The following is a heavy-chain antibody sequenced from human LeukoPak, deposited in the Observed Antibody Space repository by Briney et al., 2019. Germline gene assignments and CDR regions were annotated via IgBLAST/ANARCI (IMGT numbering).Heavy chain of an antibody. CDR3: ARDELHTGTYFPFDY. CDR2: ISSSGSYI. D-gene: IGHD1-26*01. V-gene: IGHV3-21*01. J-gene: IGHJ4*02. CDR1: GFTFSSYS. Sequence: GGSLRLSCAASGFTFSSYSLNWVRLAPGKGLEWVSSISSSGSYIYYADSVKGRFTISRDNAKNSLYLQMNSLRAEDTAVYYCARDELHTGTYFPFDYWGQGTLVTVSS.